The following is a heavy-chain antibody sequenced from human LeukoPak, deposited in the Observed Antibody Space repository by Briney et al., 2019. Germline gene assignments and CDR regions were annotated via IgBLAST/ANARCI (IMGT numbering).Heavy chain of an antibody. CDR1: GGTFSSYA. J-gene: IGHJ4*02. Sequence: VASVKVSCKASGGTFSSYAISWVRQAPGQGLEWMGGIIPIFGTANYAQKFQGRVTITADESTSTAYMELSSLRPEDTAVYYCARWVVVTATEPLFDYWGQGTLVTVSS. D-gene: IGHD2-21*02. V-gene: IGHV1-69*13. CDR2: IIPIFGTA. CDR3: ARWVVVTATEPLFDY.